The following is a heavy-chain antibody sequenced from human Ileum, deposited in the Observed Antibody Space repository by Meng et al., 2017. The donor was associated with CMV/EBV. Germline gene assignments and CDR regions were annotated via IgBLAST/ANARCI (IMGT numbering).Heavy chain of an antibody. CDR3: TTDIYALYYFDY. V-gene: IGHV3-15*01. Sequence: GGSLRLSCAASGCTFSNAWMSGVRQAPGKGLEWVGRIKSKTDGGTTDDAAPVKGRFTISRDDSKDTLYLQMSSLKTEDTAVYYCTTDIYALYYFDYWGQGTLVTVSS. CDR2: IKSKTDGGTT. CDR1: GCTFSNAW. D-gene: IGHD5/OR15-5a*01. J-gene: IGHJ4*02.